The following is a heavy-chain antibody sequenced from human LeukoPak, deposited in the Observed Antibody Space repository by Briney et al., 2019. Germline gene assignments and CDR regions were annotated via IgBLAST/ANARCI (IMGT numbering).Heavy chain of an antibody. CDR1: GFTFSSYI. V-gene: IGHV3-48*01. CDR2: ISSTSSTI. J-gene: IGHJ2*01. CDR3: ARVLGIYFDL. D-gene: IGHD7-27*01. Sequence: GSLRLSCAASGFTFSSYIMNWVRQAPGKGLEWVSYISSTSSTIYYADSVKGRFTISRDNAKNSLYLQMNSLRAEDTAVYYCARVLGIYFDLWGRGTLVTVSS.